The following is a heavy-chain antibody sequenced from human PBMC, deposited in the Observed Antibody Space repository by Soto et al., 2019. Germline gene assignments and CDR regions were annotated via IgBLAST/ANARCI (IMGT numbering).Heavy chain of an antibody. V-gene: IGHV3-9*01. Sequence: GGSLRLSCVGTGLNFDDFAMHWVRQAPGKGLEWVSGITWNSRVLAYADSVKGRFTISRDNARNSLYLQMDSLRDEDTALYYCEKRRYDFWSPYYFDSWGQGTLATVYS. CDR3: EKRRYDFWSPYYFDS. CDR1: GLNFDDFA. J-gene: IGHJ4*02. CDR2: ITWNSRVL. D-gene: IGHD3-3*01.